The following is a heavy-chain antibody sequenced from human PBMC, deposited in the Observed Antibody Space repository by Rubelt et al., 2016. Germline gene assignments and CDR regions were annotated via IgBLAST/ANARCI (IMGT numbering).Heavy chain of an antibody. CDR2: MSEHEDGRNI. Sequence: EWVAGMSEHEDGRNINYADSVKGRFTISRDNSKNTLYLQMNSLRAEDTAVYYCARDMGRIRMVYAGRMPDYWGQGTLVTVSS. D-gene: IGHD2-8*01. V-gene: IGHV3-30*04. J-gene: IGHJ4*02. CDR3: ARDMGRIRMVYAGRMPDY.